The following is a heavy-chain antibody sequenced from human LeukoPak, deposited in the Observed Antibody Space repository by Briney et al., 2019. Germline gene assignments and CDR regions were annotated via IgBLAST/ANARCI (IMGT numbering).Heavy chain of an antibody. Sequence: AASVKVSCKTSGYSFSSYGISWVRQAPGQGLEWVGWISGYNGDTKNAQKFQGRVSMTTETSTSTAYMEVGSLRSDDTAVYYCARDLVRLMGTTLHTFDRWGQGTLVTVSS. D-gene: IGHD1-7*01. V-gene: IGHV1-18*01. J-gene: IGHJ4*02. CDR3: ARDLVRLMGTTLHTFDR. CDR2: ISGYNGDT. CDR1: GYSFSSYG.